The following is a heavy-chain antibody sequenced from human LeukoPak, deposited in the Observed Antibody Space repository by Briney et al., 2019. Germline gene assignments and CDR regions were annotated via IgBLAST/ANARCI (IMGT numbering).Heavy chain of an antibody. Sequence: GGSLRLSCAASGFTFSDYYMSWIRQAPGKGLEWVSYISSSGSTIYYADSVKGRFTISRDNAKNSLYLQMNSLRAEDTAVYYCTRLRVIEQEQQLVRDYWGQGTLVTVSS. J-gene: IGHJ4*02. CDR3: TRLRVIEQEQQLVRDY. CDR2: ISSSGSTI. D-gene: IGHD6-13*01. V-gene: IGHV3-11*01. CDR1: GFTFSDYY.